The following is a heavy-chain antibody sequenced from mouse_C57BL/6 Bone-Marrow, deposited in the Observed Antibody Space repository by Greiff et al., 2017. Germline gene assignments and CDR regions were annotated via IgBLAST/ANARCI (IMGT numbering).Heavy chain of an antibody. V-gene: IGHV2-2*01. Sequence: VQLQPPGPGLVQPSQSLSITCKVSGFSLTSYGVHWVRQSPGKGLEWLGVIWSGGSTDYNAAFISRLSISKDNSKSQVFFKMNSLQADDTAIYYCARKDATGGYAMDYWGQGTSVTVSS. D-gene: IGHD6-1*01. J-gene: IGHJ4*01. CDR3: ARKDATGGYAMDY. CDR1: GFSLTSYG. CDR2: IWSGGST.